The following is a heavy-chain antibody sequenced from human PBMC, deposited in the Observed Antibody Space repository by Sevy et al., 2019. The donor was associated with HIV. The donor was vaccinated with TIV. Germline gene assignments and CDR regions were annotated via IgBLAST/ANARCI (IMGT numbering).Heavy chain of an antibody. D-gene: IGHD4-17*01. Sequence: ASVKVSCKASGYTVTGYYMHWVRQAPGQGLEWMGWINPNSGGTNYAQKFQGRVTMTRDTSISTAYMELSRLRSDDTAVYYCARGLSPVTRFDYWGQGTLVTVSS. CDR1: GYTVTGYY. J-gene: IGHJ4*02. CDR3: ARGLSPVTRFDY. CDR2: INPNSGGT. V-gene: IGHV1-2*02.